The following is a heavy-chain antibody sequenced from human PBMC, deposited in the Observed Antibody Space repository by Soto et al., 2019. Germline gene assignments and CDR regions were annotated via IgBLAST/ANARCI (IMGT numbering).Heavy chain of an antibody. CDR3: ARSRGYDWGYYGMDV. CDR2: ISYDGSNK. Sequence: PGGSLRLSCAASGFTFSSYAMHWVRQAPGKGLEWVAVISYDGSNKYYADSVKGRFTISRDNSKNTLYLQMNSLRAEDTAVYYCARSRGYDWGYYGMDVWGQGTTVTVSS. V-gene: IGHV3-30-3*01. D-gene: IGHD5-12*01. CDR1: GFTFSSYA. J-gene: IGHJ6*02.